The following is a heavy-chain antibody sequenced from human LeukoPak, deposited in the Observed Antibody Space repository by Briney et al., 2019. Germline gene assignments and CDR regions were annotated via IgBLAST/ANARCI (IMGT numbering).Heavy chain of an antibody. CDR1: GGTFSSYA. Sequence: SVKVSCKASGGTFSSYAISWVRQAPGQGLEWMGGIIPIFGTANYAQKFQGRVTITADKSTSTAYMELSSLRSEDTAVYYCARGSLYGSGSYYNDYWGQGTLVTVSS. V-gene: IGHV1-69*06. CDR2: IIPIFGTA. J-gene: IGHJ4*02. CDR3: ARGSLYGSGSYYNDY. D-gene: IGHD3-10*01.